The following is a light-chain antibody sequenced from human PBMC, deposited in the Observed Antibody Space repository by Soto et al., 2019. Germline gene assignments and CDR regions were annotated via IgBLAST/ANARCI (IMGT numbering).Light chain of an antibody. Sequence: AIQMTQSPSSLSASVGDRVTITCPESHGIRSELGWYQQKPGKAPNLIIYTASNLKSGVPSRFSGSGSGTDFTLNISSLQPEDFATYYCIQDYNYPLTFGGGTKVDI. CDR2: TAS. CDR3: IQDYNYPLT. J-gene: IGKJ4*01. V-gene: IGKV1-6*01. CDR1: HGIRSE.